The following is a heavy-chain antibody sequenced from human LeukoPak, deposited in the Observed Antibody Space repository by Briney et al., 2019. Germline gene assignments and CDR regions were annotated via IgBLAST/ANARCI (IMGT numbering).Heavy chain of an antibody. CDR3: AKGGGFLEWLSNYFDY. V-gene: IGHV3-23*01. Sequence: PGGSLRLSCAASGFTFSSYAMSWVRQAPGKGLEWVSAISGSGGSTYYADSVKGRFTISRDNSKNTLYLQMSGLRAEDTAVYYCAKGGGFLEWLSNYFDYWGQGTLVTVSS. CDR2: ISGSGGST. D-gene: IGHD3-3*01. J-gene: IGHJ4*02. CDR1: GFTFSSYA.